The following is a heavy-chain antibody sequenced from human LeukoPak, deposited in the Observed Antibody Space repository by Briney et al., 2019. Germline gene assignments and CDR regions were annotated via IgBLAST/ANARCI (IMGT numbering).Heavy chain of an antibody. CDR3: ARRFPTRSKPRGLNWFDP. CDR1: GGSFSGYY. CDR2: INHSGST. J-gene: IGHJ5*02. Sequence: PSGNLSLTCAVYGGSFSGYYWSWIRQPPGKGLEWIGEINHSGSTNYNPSLKSRVTISVDTSKNQFSLKLSSVTAADTAVYYCARRFPTRSKPRGLNWFDPWGQGTLVTVSS. V-gene: IGHV4-34*01. D-gene: IGHD3-10*01.